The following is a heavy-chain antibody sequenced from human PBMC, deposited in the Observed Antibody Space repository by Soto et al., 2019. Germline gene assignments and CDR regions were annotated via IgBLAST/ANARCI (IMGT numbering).Heavy chain of an antibody. CDR3: AKRPRALLTFDY. Sequence: EVQLVDSGGGLVQPGGSLRLSCAASGFIFSNYVMSWVRQSPGKGLEWVSSISDSGGTSYYADSVKGRFTISRDNSKNTLYLQMISRRGEDTAILYCAKRPRALLTFDYWGQVTLVTVAS. D-gene: IGHD2-15*01. V-gene: IGHV3-23*04. CDR2: ISDSGGTS. J-gene: IGHJ4*02. CDR1: GFIFSNYV.